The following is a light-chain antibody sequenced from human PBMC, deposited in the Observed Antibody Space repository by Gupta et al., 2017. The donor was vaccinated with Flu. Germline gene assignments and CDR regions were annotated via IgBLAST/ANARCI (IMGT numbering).Light chain of an antibody. CDR1: SSDVGGYNY. V-gene: IGLV2-14*01. CDR3: SSYTSSSTPV. J-gene: IGLJ3*02. Sequence: QSALTQPASVSGSPGQSITIPCTGTSSDVGGYNYVSWYQQHPGKAPKLMIYEVSNRPSGVSNRFSGSKSGNTASLTISGLQAEDEDDYYCSSYTSSSTPVFGGGTKLTVL. CDR2: EVS.